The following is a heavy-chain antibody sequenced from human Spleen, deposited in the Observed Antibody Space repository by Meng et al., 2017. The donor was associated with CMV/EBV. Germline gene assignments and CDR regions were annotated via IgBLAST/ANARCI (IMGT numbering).Heavy chain of an antibody. D-gene: IGHD3-22*01. CDR2: IIPIFGTA. V-gene: IGHV1-69*05. J-gene: IGHJ4*02. CDR3: ARVRNYYDSSGEFDY. CDR1: GGTFSSYA. Sequence: SVKVSCKASGGTFSSYAISWVRQAPGQGLEWMGGIIPIFGTANYAQKFQGRVTMTRDTSISTAYMELSRLRSDDTAVYYCARVRNYYDSSGEFDYWGQGTLVTVSS.